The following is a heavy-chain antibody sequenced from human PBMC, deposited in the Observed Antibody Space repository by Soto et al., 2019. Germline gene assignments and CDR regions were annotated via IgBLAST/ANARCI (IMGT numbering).Heavy chain of an antibody. CDR2: IFYTGSV. CDR1: GASVSSGRFY. D-gene: IGHD3-10*01. Sequence: PSETLSLTCVVCGASVSSGRFYWGWVRQSPGKGLEWIASIFYTGSVHSNPALESRVTMSVDTSKNQCSLSLASVTASDTAVYFCARRRSGAHWFDPWGQGTVVTVSS. J-gene: IGHJ5*02. CDR3: ARRRSGAHWFDP. V-gene: IGHV4-39*01.